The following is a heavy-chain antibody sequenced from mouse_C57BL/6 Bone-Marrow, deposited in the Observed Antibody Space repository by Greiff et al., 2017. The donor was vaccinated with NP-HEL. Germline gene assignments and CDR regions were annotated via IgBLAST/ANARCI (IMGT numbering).Heavy chain of an antibody. CDR2: IYPGSGGT. CDR3: TRENGGYAMDY. J-gene: IGHJ4*01. V-gene: IGHV1-55*01. CDR1: GSTFTSYW. Sequence: QVQLQQPGAELVKPGASVKMSCKASGSTFTSYWIPWVKQRPGQGLEWIGSIYPGSGGTNYNEKFKSKATLTVDKSSSTAYMQLSSLPSEESAVFDCTRENGGYAMDYGGQGTSVIVTA.